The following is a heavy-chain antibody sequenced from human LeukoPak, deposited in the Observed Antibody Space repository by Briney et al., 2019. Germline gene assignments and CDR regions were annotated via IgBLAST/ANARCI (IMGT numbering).Heavy chain of an antibody. Sequence: GGSLRLSCAASGFTFSSYWMSWVRQAPGKGLEWVANIKQDGSEKYYVDSVKGRFTISRDNAKNSLYLQMNRLRVADTAVYYCARIRFGESYAPKSYYYYYMDVWGIGTTVTISS. D-gene: IGHD3-10*01. V-gene: IGHV3-7*01. CDR2: IKQDGSEK. J-gene: IGHJ6*03. CDR3: ARIRFGESYAPKSYYYYYMDV. CDR1: GFTFSSYW.